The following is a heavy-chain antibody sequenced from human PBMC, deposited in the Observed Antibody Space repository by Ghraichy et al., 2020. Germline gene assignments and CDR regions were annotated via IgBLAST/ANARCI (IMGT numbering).Heavy chain of an antibody. V-gene: IGHV3-43D*04. J-gene: IGHJ4*02. Sequence: GGSLRLSCAASGFNFEDYAMHWVRQTPEKGLEWVSLISWDGGSTNYVDSVKGRFTISRDNSKNSLYLQMNSLRVEDTALYYCAKDIRGDGYNNYLDYWGQGTLVTVSS. D-gene: IGHD5-24*01. CDR3: AKDIRGDGYNNYLDY. CDR1: GFNFEDYA. CDR2: ISWDGGST.